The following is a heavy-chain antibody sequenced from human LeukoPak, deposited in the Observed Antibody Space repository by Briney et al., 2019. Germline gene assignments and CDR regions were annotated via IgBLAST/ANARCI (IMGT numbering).Heavy chain of an antibody. J-gene: IGHJ6*02. CDR3: ARGTGYCSSTSCYPSGHYYGMDV. CDR2: MNPNSGNT. CDR1: GYTFTSYD. V-gene: IGHV1-8*01. Sequence: ASVKVSCKASGYTFTSYDINWVRKATGQGLEWMGWMNPNSGNTGYAQKFQGRVTMTRNTSISTAYMELSSLRSEDTAVYYCARGTGYCSSTSCYPSGHYYGMDVWGQGTTVTVSS. D-gene: IGHD2-2*01.